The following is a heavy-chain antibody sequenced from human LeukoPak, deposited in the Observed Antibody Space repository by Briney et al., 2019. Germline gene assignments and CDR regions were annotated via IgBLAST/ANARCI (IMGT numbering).Heavy chain of an antibody. CDR1: GGSVSGNGAA. Sequence: SQTLSLNCVISGGSVSGNGAAWNWLRQSPSRGLEWLGRTYYRSKWHNDYAVSVKSRITINADTSKNQFSLQLNSVTPEDTAVYYCARDRSGNYIDDAFDIWGQGTMVTVSS. CDR3: ARDRSGNYIDDAFDI. D-gene: IGHD1-26*01. J-gene: IGHJ3*02. CDR2: TYYRSKWHN. V-gene: IGHV6-1*01.